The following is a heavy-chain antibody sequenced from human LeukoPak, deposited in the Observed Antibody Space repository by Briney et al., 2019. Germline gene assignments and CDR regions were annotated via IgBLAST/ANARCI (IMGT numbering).Heavy chain of an antibody. D-gene: IGHD3-10*01. CDR3: AKRKLRGVIFDY. J-gene: IGHJ4*02. CDR1: GFTISNAW. Sequence: GGSLRLSCAASGFTISNAWMSWVRQAPGKGLEWVSAISGSGGSTYYADSAKGRFTISRDNYKNTLFLQMNSLRAEDTAVYYCAKRKLRGVIFDYCGQGALVNVAS. V-gene: IGHV3-23*01. CDR2: ISGSGGST.